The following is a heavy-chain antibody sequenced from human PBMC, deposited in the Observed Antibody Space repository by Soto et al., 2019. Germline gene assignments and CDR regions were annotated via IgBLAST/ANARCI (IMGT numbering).Heavy chain of an antibody. Sequence: GGSLRLSCAASGFTFSSYGMHWVRQAPGKGLEWAAHISFDGSNKHYADSVKGRFTISRDSSKNTLYLQMNSLRAEDTAVYYCVKDTYYYDSSGYYIFDYWGQGTLVT. CDR1: GFTFSSYG. CDR2: ISFDGSNK. CDR3: VKDTYYYDSSGYYIFDY. D-gene: IGHD3-22*01. V-gene: IGHV3-30*18. J-gene: IGHJ4*02.